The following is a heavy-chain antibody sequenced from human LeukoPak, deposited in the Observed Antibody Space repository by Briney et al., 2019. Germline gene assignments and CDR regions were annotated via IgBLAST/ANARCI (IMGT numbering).Heavy chain of an antibody. CDR3: ARDFVSYWYFDL. CDR1: GGSISSGDYY. CDR2: IYYSGST. J-gene: IGHJ2*01. V-gene: IGHV4-30-4*01. Sequence: ASETLSLTCTVSGGSISSGDYYWSWIRQPRGKGLEWIGYIYYSGSTYYNPSVKSRVTISVDTSKNQFSLKLSSVTAADTAVYYCARDFVSYWYFDLWGRGTLVTVSS. D-gene: IGHD2-21*01.